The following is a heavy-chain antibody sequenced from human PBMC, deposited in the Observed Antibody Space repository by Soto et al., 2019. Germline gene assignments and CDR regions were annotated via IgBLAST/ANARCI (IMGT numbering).Heavy chain of an antibody. CDR3: ARRGVPAHYYYGMDV. D-gene: IGHD2-2*01. J-gene: IGHJ6*02. Sequence: EVQLVESGGGLVQPGGSLRLSCAASGFTFSSYEMNWVRQAPGKGLEWVSYISSSGSTIYYADSVKGRFTISRDNAKNSLYLQMNSLRAEDTAVYYCARRGVPAHYYYGMDVWGQGTTVTVSS. CDR1: GFTFSSYE. V-gene: IGHV3-48*03. CDR2: ISSSGSTI.